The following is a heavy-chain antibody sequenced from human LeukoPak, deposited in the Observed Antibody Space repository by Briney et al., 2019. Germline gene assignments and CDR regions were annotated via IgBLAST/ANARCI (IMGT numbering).Heavy chain of an antibody. CDR3: TRQLDYGGNSRLDY. CDR1: GFTFSGSA. V-gene: IGHV3-73*01. Sequence: GGSXXLSCAASGFTFSGSAMHWVRQASGKGLEWVGRIRSKANSYATAYAESGKGSLTRSRDEIKNTAYLQMNSLKTEDTAVYYCTRQLDYGGNSRLDYWGQGTLVTVSS. D-gene: IGHD4-23*01. CDR2: IRSKANSYAT. J-gene: IGHJ4*02.